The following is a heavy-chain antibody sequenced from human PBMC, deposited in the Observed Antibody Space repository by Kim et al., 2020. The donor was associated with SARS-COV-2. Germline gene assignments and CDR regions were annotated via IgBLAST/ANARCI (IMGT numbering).Heavy chain of an antibody. D-gene: IGHD3-10*01. Sequence: SVKGRFTISRDNSKNTLYLQMNSLRAEDTAVYYCAREGLYYYGSGSFFDYWGQGTLVTVSS. V-gene: IGHV3-30*07. CDR3: AREGLYYYGSGSFFDY. J-gene: IGHJ4*02.